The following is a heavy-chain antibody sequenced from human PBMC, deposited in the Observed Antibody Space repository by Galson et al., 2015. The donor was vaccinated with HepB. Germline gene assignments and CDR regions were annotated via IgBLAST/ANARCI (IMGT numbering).Heavy chain of an antibody. D-gene: IGHD6-13*01. Sequence: SLRLSCASSGFTFGDHAVNWFRQAPGKGLEWIGFIRRNTDGATTEYAASLKGRFSISRDDSKNIAHLQMNSLQTEDTAVYFCAREAAGLGGYFDYWGRGTLVTVSS. CDR2: IRRNTDGATT. J-gene: IGHJ4*02. V-gene: IGHV3-49*03. CDR3: AREAAGLGGYFDY. CDR1: GFTFGDHA.